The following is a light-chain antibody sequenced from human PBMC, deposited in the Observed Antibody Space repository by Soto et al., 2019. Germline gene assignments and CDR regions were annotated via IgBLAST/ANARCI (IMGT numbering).Light chain of an antibody. J-gene: IGLJ2*01. Sequence: QPVLTQPASVSGSPGQSITISCTGTSSDIGGYNYVSWYQQHPGKAPKLMIYEVSYRPSGVSNRFSGSKSGTTASLTISGLQAEDEADYYCSSYTSSSTLFGGGTKLTVL. CDR2: EVS. V-gene: IGLV2-14*01. CDR1: SSDIGGYNY. CDR3: SSYTSSSTL.